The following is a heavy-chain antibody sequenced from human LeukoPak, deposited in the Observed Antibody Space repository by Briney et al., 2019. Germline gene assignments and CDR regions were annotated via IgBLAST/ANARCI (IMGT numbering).Heavy chain of an antibody. CDR2: INPNSGDT. D-gene: IGHD1-26*01. CDR1: GYTFTSYY. J-gene: IGHJ4*02. V-gene: IGHV1-2*02. CDR3: ARDLTTYSPDVVY. Sequence: ASVKVSCKASGYTFTSYYMHWLRQAPGQGLEWMGWINPNSGDTHYAQKFQGRVTLTRDTSSSTVYMELRRLRSDDTAVYYCARDLTTYSPDVVYWGQGTLVTVSP.